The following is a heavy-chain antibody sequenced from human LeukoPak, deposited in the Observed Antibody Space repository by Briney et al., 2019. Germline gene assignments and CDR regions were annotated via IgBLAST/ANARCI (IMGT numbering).Heavy chain of an antibody. V-gene: IGHV3-23*01. CDR1: GSTFSSYA. J-gene: IGHJ3*02. D-gene: IGHD3-22*01. CDR2: ISGSGGST. CDR3: ARRENSSGYWAFDI. Sequence: GGSLRLSCAASGSTFSSYAMSWVRQAPGKGLEWVSAISGSGGSTYYADSVKGRFTVSRDNSKNTLYLQMNSLRVEDTAVYYCARRENSSGYWAFDIWGQGTMVTVS.